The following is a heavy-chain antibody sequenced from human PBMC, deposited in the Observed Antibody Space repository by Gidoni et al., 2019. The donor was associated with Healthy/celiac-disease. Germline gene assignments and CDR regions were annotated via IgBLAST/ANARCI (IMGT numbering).Heavy chain of an antibody. D-gene: IGHD6-19*01. CDR1: YW. CDR2: INSDGSST. Sequence: YWVHWVRQAPGKGLVWVSRINSDGSSTSYADSVKGRFTISRDNAKNTLYLQMNSLRAEDTAVYYCARGGQQWLVLGGWFDPWGQGTLVTVSS. J-gene: IGHJ5*02. V-gene: IGHV3-74*01. CDR3: ARGGQQWLVLGGWFDP.